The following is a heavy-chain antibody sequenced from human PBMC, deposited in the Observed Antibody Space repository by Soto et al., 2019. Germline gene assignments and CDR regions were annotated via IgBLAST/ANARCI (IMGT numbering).Heavy chain of an antibody. CDR3: ARDRGAYRSCWGGEFDY. J-gene: IGHJ4*02. CDR1: GFTFSSSW. CDR2: TKQDGSEK. D-gene: IGHD6-19*01. Sequence: EVQLVASGGGLVQPGGSLRLSCAASGFTFSSSWMSWVRQAPGNGLEWVANTKQDGSEKYYVDSVKGRFTISRDNAKNSLYQHMNGLRAEDTAEYCCARDRGAYRSCWGGEFDYWGQGTLVTVSS. V-gene: IGHV3-7*01.